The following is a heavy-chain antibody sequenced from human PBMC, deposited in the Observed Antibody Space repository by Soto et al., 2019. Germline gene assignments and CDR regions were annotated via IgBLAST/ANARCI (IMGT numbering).Heavy chain of an antibody. J-gene: IGHJ5*02. CDR2: ISSSSSYI. CDR3: ARESLVVPAAISASYNWFDP. CDR1: GFTFSSYS. V-gene: IGHV3-21*01. D-gene: IGHD2-2*01. Sequence: GGSLRLSCAASGFTFSSYSMNWVRQAPGKGLEWVSSISSSSSYIYYADSVKGRFTISRDNAKNSLYLQMNSLRAEDTAVYYCARESLVVPAAISASYNWFDPWGQGTLVTVSS.